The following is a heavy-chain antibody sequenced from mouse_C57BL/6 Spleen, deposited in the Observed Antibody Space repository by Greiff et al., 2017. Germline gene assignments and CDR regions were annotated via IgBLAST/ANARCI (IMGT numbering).Heavy chain of an antibody. CDR3: ARATAQATTRFAY. D-gene: IGHD3-2*02. CDR1: GYTFTSYG. V-gene: IGHV1-81*01. J-gene: IGHJ3*01. Sequence: VQLQQSGAELARPGASVKLSCKASGYTFTSYGISWVKQRTGQGLEWIGEIYPRSGNTYYNEKFKGKATLTADKSSSTAYMELRSLTSEDSAFYFCARATAQATTRFAYWGQGTLVTVSA. CDR2: IYPRSGNT.